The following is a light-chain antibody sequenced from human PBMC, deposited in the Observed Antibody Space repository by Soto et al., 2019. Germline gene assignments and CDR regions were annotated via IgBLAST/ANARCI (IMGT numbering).Light chain of an antibody. J-gene: IGKJ5*01. CDR2: DAS. CDR1: QDMSKF. V-gene: IGKV1-33*01. Sequence: DIQMTQSPSSLSASVGDRVTITCQASQDMSKFLNWYQQKPGKAPKLLIYDASNLETGVPSRFSGSGSGTDFTVTISSLQPEDIATYYCQQYDNVPITFGQGTRLEIK. CDR3: QQYDNVPIT.